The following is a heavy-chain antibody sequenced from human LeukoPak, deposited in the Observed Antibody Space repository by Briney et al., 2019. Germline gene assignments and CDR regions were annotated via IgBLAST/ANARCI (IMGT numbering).Heavy chain of an antibody. CDR3: TREATEGNWFDP. Sequence: ASVKDSCKASGYTFTDYYIHWVRPAPGQGLERMGWINPDNGGTNYAQKFQRRVTMTSDTSIRTVYMDLSRRRADDTALFYCTREATEGNWFDPWGQGTQVTVSS. CDR2: INPDNGGT. V-gene: IGHV1-2*02. J-gene: IGHJ5*02. CDR1: GYTFTDYY. D-gene: IGHD5-24*01.